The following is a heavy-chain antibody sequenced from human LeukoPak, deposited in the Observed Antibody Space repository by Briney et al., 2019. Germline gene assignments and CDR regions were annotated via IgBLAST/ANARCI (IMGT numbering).Heavy chain of an antibody. CDR1: GYTFTTYA. V-gene: IGHV7-4-1*02. Sequence: GASVKVSCKASGYTFTTYAMNWVRQAPGQGLEWMGWINTNTGNPTYAQGFTGRFVFSLDTSVGTTYLQISSLKAEDTAIYYCARGINYEMNWFDPWGQGTLVSVSS. CDR2: INTNTGNP. J-gene: IGHJ5*02. D-gene: IGHD3-22*01. CDR3: ARGINYEMNWFDP.